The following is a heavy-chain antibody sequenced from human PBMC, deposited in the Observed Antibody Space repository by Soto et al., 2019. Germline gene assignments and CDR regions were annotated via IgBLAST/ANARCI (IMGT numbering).Heavy chain of an antibody. V-gene: IGHV4-31*03. CDR1: GGSISSGGYY. CDR2: IYYSGST. D-gene: IGHD4-17*01. CDR3: ARAAMATQRKSPTGEFDP. J-gene: IGHJ5*02. Sequence: TLSLTCTVSGGSISSGGYYWSWILQHPGKGLEWIGYIYYSGSTYYNPSLKSRVTISVDTSKNQFSLKLSSVTAADTAVYYCARAAMATQRKSPTGEFDPWGQGTLVTVSS.